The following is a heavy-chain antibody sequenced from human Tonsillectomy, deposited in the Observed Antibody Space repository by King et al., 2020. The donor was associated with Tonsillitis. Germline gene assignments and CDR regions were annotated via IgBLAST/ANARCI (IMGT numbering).Heavy chain of an antibody. CDR2: INHSGST. CDR1: GGSFSGYY. CDR3: ASPAYNDFWGAYPRGMDV. D-gene: IGHD3-3*01. Sequence: VQLQQWGAGLLKPSETLSLTCTVYGGSFSGYYWSWIRQPPGKGLEWIGEINHSGSTNYNPSLKSRVTISVDTSKNQFSLTLSSVTAADTAVYYCASPAYNDFWGAYPRGMDVWGQGTTVTVSS. J-gene: IGHJ6*02. V-gene: IGHV4-34*01.